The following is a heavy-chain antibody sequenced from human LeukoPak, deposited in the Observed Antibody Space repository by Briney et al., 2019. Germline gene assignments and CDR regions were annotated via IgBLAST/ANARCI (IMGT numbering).Heavy chain of an antibody. CDR3: ARASGTVGIAAAGNYYFDY. CDR2: ISVYNGNT. D-gene: IGHD6-13*01. CDR1: GYTFANFG. Sequence: ASVKVSCKASGYTFANFGITWVRQAPGQGLEWMGWISVYNGNTNYAQNLQGRVTLTTDTSTSTAYMELRSLRSEDTAVYYCARASGTVGIAAAGNYYFDYWGQGTLVTVSS. J-gene: IGHJ4*02. V-gene: IGHV1-18*01.